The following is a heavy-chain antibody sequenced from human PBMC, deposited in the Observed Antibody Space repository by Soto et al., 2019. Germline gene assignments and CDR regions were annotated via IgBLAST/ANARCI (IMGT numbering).Heavy chain of an antibody. CDR1: GFTFINAW. CDR3: RAVRGVITLYYYYGMDV. Sequence: GGSLRLSCASSGFTFINAWMSWVRQAPGKGLEWVGRIKSKTDGGTTDYAAPVKGRFTISRDDSKNTLYLQMNSLKTEDTAVYYCRAVRGVITLYYYYGMDVWGQGTTVTVSS. V-gene: IGHV3-15*01. J-gene: IGHJ6*02. D-gene: IGHD3-10*01. CDR2: IKSKTDGGTT.